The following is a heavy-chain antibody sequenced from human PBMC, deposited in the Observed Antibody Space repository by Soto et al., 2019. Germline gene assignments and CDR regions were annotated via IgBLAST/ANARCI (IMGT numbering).Heavy chain of an antibody. J-gene: IGHJ4*02. CDR1: GFTFSRFW. CDR2: IKEDGSEK. Sequence: GGSLRLSCAASGFTFSRFWMSWFRQAPGKGLEWVANIKEDGSEKNYLDAVKGRFTISRDNAKNSLYLQMNSLRAEDTAVYYCASDRFRGTYYLRGVTYFFEEWGQGAPVTVSS. V-gene: IGHV3-7*03. D-gene: IGHD1-26*01. CDR3: ASDRFRGTYYLRGVTYFFEE.